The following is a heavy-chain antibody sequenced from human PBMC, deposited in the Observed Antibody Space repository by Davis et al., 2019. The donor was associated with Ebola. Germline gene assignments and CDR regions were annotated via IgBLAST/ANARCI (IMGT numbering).Heavy chain of an antibody. D-gene: IGHD6-6*01. CDR2: IYYSGST. J-gene: IGHJ4*02. CDR1: GGSISSYY. V-gene: IGHV4-59*08. Sequence: MPSETLSLTCTVSGGSISSYYWSWIRQPPGKVLEWIGYIYYSGSTNYNPSLKSRVTISVDTSKNQFSLKLSSVTAADTAVYYCARGPIAAGAWGQGTLVTISS. CDR3: ARGPIAAGA.